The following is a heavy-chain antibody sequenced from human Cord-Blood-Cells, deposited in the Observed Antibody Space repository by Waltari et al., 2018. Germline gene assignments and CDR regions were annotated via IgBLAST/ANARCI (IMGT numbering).Heavy chain of an antibody. Sequence: QVQLQESGPGLVKPSETLSLTCTVPGGSISSYYWSWIRQPPGKGLEWIGYIYYSGSTNYNPSLKSRVTISVDTSKNQFSLKLSSVTAADTAVYYCARQRDYYDKGAFDIWGQGTMVTVSS. V-gene: IGHV4-59*08. CDR1: GGSISSYY. D-gene: IGHD3-22*01. CDR2: IYYSGST. CDR3: ARQRDYYDKGAFDI. J-gene: IGHJ3*02.